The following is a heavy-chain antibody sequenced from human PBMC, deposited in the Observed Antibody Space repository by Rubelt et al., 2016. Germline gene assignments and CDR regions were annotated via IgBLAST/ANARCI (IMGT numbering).Heavy chain of an antibody. Sequence: QVQLQESGPGLVKPSETLSLTCTVSGGSISNYYWGWIRQPPGKGLEWIGNIYYSGSPNYTPSLESRVTISVDTSNNHFSLDLTSVTAADTAVYFCASDRHNYGPVDYWGQRILVTVSS. CDR1: GGSISNYY. J-gene: IGHJ4*02. D-gene: IGHD5-18*01. CDR3: ASDRHNYGPVDY. CDR2: IYYSGSP. V-gene: IGHV4-59*12.